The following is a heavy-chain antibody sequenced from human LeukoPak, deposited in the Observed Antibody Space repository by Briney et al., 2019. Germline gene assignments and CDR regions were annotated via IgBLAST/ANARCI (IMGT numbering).Heavy chain of an antibody. J-gene: IGHJ4*02. CDR1: GGSISSYY. V-gene: IGHV4-59*08. D-gene: IGHD6-19*01. Sequence: PSDTLSLTCTVSGGSISSYYWSWIRQPPGKGLEWIGYIYYSGSTNYNPSLKSRVTISVDTSKNQFSLKLSSVTAADTAVYYCATRSYSSGWDFDYWGQGTLVTVSA. CDR3: ATRSYSSGWDFDY. CDR2: IYYSGST.